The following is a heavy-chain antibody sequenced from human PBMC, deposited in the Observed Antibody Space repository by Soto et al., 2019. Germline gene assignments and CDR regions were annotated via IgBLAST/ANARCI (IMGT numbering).Heavy chain of an antibody. CDR3: ARVFRRGYSYYCDY. J-gene: IGHJ4*02. D-gene: IGHD1-1*01. V-gene: IGHV4-31*03. CDR2: MHYTGST. Sequence: QVQLQESGPGLVKPSQTLSLMCTVSGGSISSGGFYWSWIRQHPGKGLEWIGYMHYTGSTYYNPSHKRRITISVETSKNQFFLKLSSVTAAATHVYFCARVFRRGYSYYCDYWGQGTLVTVSS. CDR1: GGSISSGGFY.